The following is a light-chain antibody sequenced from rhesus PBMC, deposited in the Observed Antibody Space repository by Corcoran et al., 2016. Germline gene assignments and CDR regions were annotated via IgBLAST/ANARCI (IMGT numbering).Light chain of an antibody. Sequence: QAVVTHEPSLTVSPGGTVTLTCGSSAGAVTGSHYPYWFQQKPGQAPRTLIYDTTNKLSWTPARFSGSLLGGKAALTLSGAHPEDEAEYYCWLHYSGADVFGSGTELTVL. J-gene: IGLJ6*01. CDR3: WLHYSGADV. CDR2: DTT. CDR1: AGAVTGSHY. V-gene: IGLV7-88*01.